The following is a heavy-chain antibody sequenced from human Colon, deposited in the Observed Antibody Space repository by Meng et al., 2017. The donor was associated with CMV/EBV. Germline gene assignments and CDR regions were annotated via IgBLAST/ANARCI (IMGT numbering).Heavy chain of an antibody. V-gene: IGHV3-53*01. D-gene: IGHD2-2*01. CDR2: LYVGHTT. Sequence: NVSHNYMSWFRQAPGKGLEWVAILYVGHTTFYADSVRGRFTISRDDSKNTLHLHMDSLRAEDTAVYFCARVGYCSGSSCYGTWFDPWGQGTLVTVSS. CDR1: NVSHNY. J-gene: IGHJ5*02. CDR3: ARVGYCSGSSCYGTWFDP.